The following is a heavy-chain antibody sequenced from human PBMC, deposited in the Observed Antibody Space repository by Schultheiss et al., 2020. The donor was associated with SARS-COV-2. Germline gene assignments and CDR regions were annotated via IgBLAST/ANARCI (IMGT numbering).Heavy chain of an antibody. D-gene: IGHD5-12*01. J-gene: IGHJ4*02. V-gene: IGHV1-18*01. Sequence: ASVKVSCKASGYTFTSYGISWVRQAPGQGLEWMGWISAYNGNTNYAQKFQGRVTITADKSTSTAYMELSSLRSEDTAVYYCARTHSGYDGFDYWGQGTLVTVSS. CDR2: ISAYNGNT. CDR3: ARTHSGYDGFDY. CDR1: GYTFTSYG.